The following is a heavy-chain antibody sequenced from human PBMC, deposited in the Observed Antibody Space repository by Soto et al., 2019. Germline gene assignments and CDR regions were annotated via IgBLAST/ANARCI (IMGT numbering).Heavy chain of an antibody. Sequence: QLVQSGDEVKKPGSSVKVSCKASGGDFNSYTISWLRQATGQGPAWMGTIITILDVAKNAQKFQGRVTISADKSASTVYMELRSLRSDDTAVYYCAQLWFGELWHGMDVWGQGTTVTVSS. CDR3: AQLWFGELWHGMDV. D-gene: IGHD3-10*01. CDR1: GGDFNSYT. V-gene: IGHV1-69*02. J-gene: IGHJ6*02. CDR2: IITILDVA.